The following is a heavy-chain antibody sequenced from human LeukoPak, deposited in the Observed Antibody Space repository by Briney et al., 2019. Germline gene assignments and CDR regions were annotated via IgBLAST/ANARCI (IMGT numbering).Heavy chain of an antibody. Sequence: PGGSLRLSCAASGFTFSNYAMSWVRQTPGKGLEWVSTITGSDNATYYADSVKGRFTISRDNSKSTLYLQMSSLRAEDTAIYYCAKGHRGDILTLDSWGQGTLVTVSS. J-gene: IGHJ4*02. V-gene: IGHV3-23*01. CDR3: AKGHRGDILTLDS. D-gene: IGHD3-9*01. CDR2: ITGSDNAT. CDR1: GFTFSNYA.